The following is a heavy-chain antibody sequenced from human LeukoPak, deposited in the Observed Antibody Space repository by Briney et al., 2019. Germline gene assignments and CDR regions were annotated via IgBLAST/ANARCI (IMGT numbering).Heavy chain of an antibody. CDR2: ISWNGGST. CDR3: AKGRVYYYYGMDV. Sequence: GGSLRLSCAASGFTFDDYAMHWVRQAPGKGLEWVSLISWNGGSTYYADSVKGRFTISRDNSKNSLYLQMNSLRAEDTALYYCAKGRVYYYYGMDVWGKGTTVTVSS. CDR1: GFTFDDYA. J-gene: IGHJ6*04. V-gene: IGHV3-43D*04.